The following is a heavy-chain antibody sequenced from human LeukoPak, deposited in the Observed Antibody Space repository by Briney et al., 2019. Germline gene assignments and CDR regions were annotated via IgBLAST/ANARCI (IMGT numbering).Heavy chain of an antibody. Sequence: GASVKVSCKASGGTFSSYAISWVRQAPGQGLEWMGWISAYNGNTNYAQKLQGRVTMTTDTSTSTAYMELRSLRSDDTAVYYCARATRQWLVDYWGQGTLVTVSS. J-gene: IGHJ4*02. V-gene: IGHV1-18*01. CDR2: ISAYNGNT. CDR3: ARATRQWLVDY. D-gene: IGHD6-19*01. CDR1: GGTFSSYA.